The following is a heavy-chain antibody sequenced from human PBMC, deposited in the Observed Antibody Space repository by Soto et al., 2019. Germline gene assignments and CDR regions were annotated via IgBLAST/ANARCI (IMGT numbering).Heavy chain of an antibody. CDR3: SRDGGXXARFDP. J-gene: IGHJ5*02. V-gene: IGHV1-18*01. CDR1: GYTFTSYG. CDR2: ISAYNGNT. Sequence: QVQLVQSGAEVKEPGASVKVSCKASGYTFTSYGISWVRQAPGQGLEWMGWISAYNGNTNYAQKLQGRVTMTTDTXXXXXXXXXXXLXXXXXXXXXXSRDGGXXARFDPWGQGTLVTVSS.